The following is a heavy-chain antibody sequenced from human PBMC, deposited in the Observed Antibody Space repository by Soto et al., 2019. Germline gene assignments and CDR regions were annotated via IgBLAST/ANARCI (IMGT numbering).Heavy chain of an antibody. Sequence: SETLSLTCAVYGGSFSGYYWSWIRQPPGKGLEWIGYIYYSGSTYYNPSLKSRVTISADTSKNQFSLKLSSVTAADTAVYYSARDLRQSYDSPRLLDVWGQGTTVTVSS. V-gene: IGHV4-34*01. J-gene: IGHJ6*02. CDR2: IYYSGST. D-gene: IGHD3-22*01. CDR1: GGSFSGYY. CDR3: ARDLRQSYDSPRLLDV.